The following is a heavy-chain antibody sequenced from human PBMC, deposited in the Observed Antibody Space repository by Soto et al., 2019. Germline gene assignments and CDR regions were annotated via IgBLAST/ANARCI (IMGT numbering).Heavy chain of an antibody. Sequence: PGGSLRLSCAASGFTFSSYAMSWVRQAPGKGLEWVSAISGSGGSTYYADSVKGRFTISRDNSKNTLYLEMNSLRAEDTAVYYCASNRGIVVVTAIDYWGQGAQVTVSS. CDR2: ISGSGGST. CDR3: ASNRGIVVVTAIDY. D-gene: IGHD2-21*02. CDR1: GFTFSSYA. J-gene: IGHJ4*02. V-gene: IGHV3-23*01.